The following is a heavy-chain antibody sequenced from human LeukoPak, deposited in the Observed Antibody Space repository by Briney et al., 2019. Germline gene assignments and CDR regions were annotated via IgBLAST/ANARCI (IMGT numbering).Heavy chain of an antibody. CDR3: ATSNGAFDI. J-gene: IGHJ3*02. Sequence: ASVNVSCKVSGYTLTELFMQGVRQAPGKGLVGMGGFDPEDGETIYAQKFQGRVTMAEDTSTDTAYMELSSLRSEDTAVYYCATSNGAFDIWGQGTMVTVSS. CDR1: GYTLTELF. D-gene: IGHD2-8*01. CDR2: FDPEDGET. V-gene: IGHV1-24*01.